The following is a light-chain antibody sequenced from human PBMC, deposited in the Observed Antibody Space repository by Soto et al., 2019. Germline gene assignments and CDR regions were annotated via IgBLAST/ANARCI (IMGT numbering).Light chain of an antibody. V-gene: IGKV3-11*01. Sequence: EIVLTQSPATLSLSPGERAILSCRASQSVSSYLAWYQQKPGQAPRLLIYDASNRATGIPARFSGSGSGTAFTLTISSLEPEDLAVYYCQQRSNWPPGLTVGGGTKVEIK. CDR3: QQRSNWPPGLT. CDR2: DAS. CDR1: QSVSSY. J-gene: IGKJ4*01.